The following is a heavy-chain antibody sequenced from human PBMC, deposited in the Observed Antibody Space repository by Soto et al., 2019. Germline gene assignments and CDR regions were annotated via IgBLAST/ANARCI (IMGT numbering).Heavy chain of an antibody. D-gene: IGHD3-22*01. V-gene: IGHV4-4*07. CDR1: GGSISSYY. CDR2: IYTSGST. Sequence: PSETLSLTCTVSGGSISSYYWSRVRQPAGKGLEWIGRIYTSGSTNYNPSLKSRVTMSVDTSKNQFSLKLSSVTAADTAVYYCAGGYDSSGYRSYWGQGTLVTVSS. J-gene: IGHJ4*02. CDR3: AGGYDSSGYRSY.